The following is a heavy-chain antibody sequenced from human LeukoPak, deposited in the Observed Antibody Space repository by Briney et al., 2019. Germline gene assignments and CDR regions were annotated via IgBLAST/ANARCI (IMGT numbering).Heavy chain of an antibody. V-gene: IGHV3-53*01. CDR1: ELTLSSNY. D-gene: IGHD6-6*01. CDR3: ARADSSSTEYYYYYYMDV. CDR2: IYSGGST. J-gene: IGHJ6*03. Sequence: GGSLRLSCAASELTLSSNYMSWIRQAPGRGLEWVSFIYSGGSTYYADSVRGRFIISKDNSKNTLYLQMNSLRAEDTALYYCARADSSSTEYYYYYYMDVWGKGTTVTVSS.